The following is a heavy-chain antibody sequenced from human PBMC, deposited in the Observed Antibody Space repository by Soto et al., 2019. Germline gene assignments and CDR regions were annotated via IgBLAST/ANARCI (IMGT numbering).Heavy chain of an antibody. Sequence: SETLSLTCTVSGGSISSGGYYWSWIRQHPGKGLEWIGYIYYSGSTYYNPSLKSRVTISVDTSKNQFSLKLSSVTAADTAVYYCARAATYYYGSGSYYSLDYWGQGTLVTVPQ. V-gene: IGHV4-31*03. CDR2: IYYSGST. CDR3: ARAATYYYGSGSYYSLDY. J-gene: IGHJ4*02. D-gene: IGHD3-10*01. CDR1: GGSISSGGYY.